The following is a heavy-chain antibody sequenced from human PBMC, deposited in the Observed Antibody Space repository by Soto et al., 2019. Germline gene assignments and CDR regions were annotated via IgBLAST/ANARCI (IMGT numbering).Heavy chain of an antibody. CDR1: GFTVSSYA. CDR2: IAGSGGST. CDR3: AKRTPGWYFDL. J-gene: IGHJ2*01. Sequence: EVQLLESGGGLVQPGGSLRLSCEASGFTVSSYAMSWVRQALGKGLEWVSVIAGSGGSTYYADSVKGRFTTSRDNSKNTLYLQMNSLRAEDTAVYYCAKRTPGWYFDLWGRGTLVTVSS. V-gene: IGHV3-23*01.